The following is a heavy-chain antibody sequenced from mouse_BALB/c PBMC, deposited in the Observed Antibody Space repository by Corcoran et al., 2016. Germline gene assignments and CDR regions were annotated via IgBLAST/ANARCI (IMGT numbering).Heavy chain of an antibody. Sequence: QIQLVQSGPELKKPGETVKISCKASGYTFTNCGMHWVKQAPGKGLKWMGWINTYTGEPTYADDFKGRFAFSLETSASTAYLQINNLKNEDTATYFCARRASIRLRRYYAMDYWGQGTSVTVSS. CDR2: INTYTGEP. J-gene: IGHJ4*01. CDR3: ARRASIRLRRYYAMDY. D-gene: IGHD2-4*01. CDR1: GYTFTNCG. V-gene: IGHV9-3-1*01.